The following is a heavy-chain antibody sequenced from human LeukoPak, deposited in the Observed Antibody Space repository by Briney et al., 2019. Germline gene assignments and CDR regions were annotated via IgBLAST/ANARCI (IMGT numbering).Heavy chain of an antibody. CDR1: GGSISSSSHS. Sequence: SETLSLTCSVSGGSISSSSHSWGWIRQSPGKGLEWIGSIYYSGSTYYNPSLKSRVTISVDTSKNQFSLKLRSVTAADTAVYYCARECYYGSGYMDVWGKGTTVTVSS. J-gene: IGHJ6*03. V-gene: IGHV4-39*07. CDR2: IYYSGST. D-gene: IGHD3-10*01. CDR3: ARECYYGSGYMDV.